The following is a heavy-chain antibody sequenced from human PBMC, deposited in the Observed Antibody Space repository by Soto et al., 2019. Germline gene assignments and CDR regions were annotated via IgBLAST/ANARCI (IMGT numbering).Heavy chain of an antibody. V-gene: IGHV3-9*01. Sequence: PGGSLRLSCAASGFTFDDYAMHWVRQAPGKGLEWVSGISWNSGSIGYADSVKGRFTISRDNAKNSLYLQMSSLRSEDTAVYYCARDNHSGYDFGYWGQGTLVTVSS. J-gene: IGHJ4*02. CDR1: GFTFDDYA. CDR3: ARDNHSGYDFGY. D-gene: IGHD5-12*01. CDR2: ISWNSGSI.